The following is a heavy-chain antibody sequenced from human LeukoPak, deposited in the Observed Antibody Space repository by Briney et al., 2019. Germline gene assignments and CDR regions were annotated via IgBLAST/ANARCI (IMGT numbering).Heavy chain of an antibody. D-gene: IGHD3-16*02. J-gene: IGHJ4*02. CDR1: GFTFTSAW. CDR2: IKSKADGETI. Sequence: GGSLRLSCAASGFTFTSAWMSWVRQSPGKGLEWVGRIKSKADGETIDYAAPVKGRFTISRDDSTKTLYLLMNSLETDDTAVYFCITDIPGGGYPLDFWGQGTLVTVSS. V-gene: IGHV3-15*01. CDR3: ITDIPGGGYPLDF.